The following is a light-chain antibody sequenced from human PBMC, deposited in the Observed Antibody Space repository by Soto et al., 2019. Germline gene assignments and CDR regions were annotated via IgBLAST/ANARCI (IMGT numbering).Light chain of an antibody. CDR3: QQSYSTPFT. V-gene: IGKV1-39*01. J-gene: IGKJ3*01. Sequence: DLQMTQSPSSLSASVGDRVTITCRASQSISSYLNWYQQKPGKAPKFLIYAASSLQSGVPSRFSGSGSGTDFTLTISSLQPEDFATYYCQQSYSTPFTFGPGTNVDI. CDR1: QSISSY. CDR2: AAS.